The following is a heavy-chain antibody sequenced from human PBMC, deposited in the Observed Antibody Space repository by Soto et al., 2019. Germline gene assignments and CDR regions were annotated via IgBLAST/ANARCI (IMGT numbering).Heavy chain of an antibody. CDR1: GFTFSNYW. D-gene: IGHD3-22*01. CDR3: ARDRVESGYPEYFQH. Sequence: GGSLRLSCAASGFTFSNYWMHWVRQAPGKGLEWVSVIYSGGSTYYADSVKGRFTISRDNSKNTLYPQMNSLRAEDTAVYYCARDRVESGYPEYFQHWGQGTLVTVSS. CDR2: IYSGGST. J-gene: IGHJ1*01. V-gene: IGHV3-53*01.